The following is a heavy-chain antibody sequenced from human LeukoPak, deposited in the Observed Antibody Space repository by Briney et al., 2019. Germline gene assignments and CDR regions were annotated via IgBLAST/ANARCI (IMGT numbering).Heavy chain of an antibody. CDR2: IYSGGST. J-gene: IGHJ4*02. CDR1: GFTFSSYW. Sequence: GSLRLSCAASGFTFSSYWMSWVRQAPGKGLEWVSIIYSGGSTYYADSVKGRFTISRDNYKNTLFLQMNSLRAEDTAVYFCAREGATTAFDYWGQGTLVTVSS. CDR3: AREGATTAFDY. D-gene: IGHD1-26*01. V-gene: IGHV3-53*01.